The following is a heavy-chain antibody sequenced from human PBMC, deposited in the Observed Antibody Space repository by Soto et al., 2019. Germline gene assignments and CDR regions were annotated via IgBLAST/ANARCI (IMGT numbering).Heavy chain of an antibody. CDR2: IDPSDSYT. D-gene: IGHD3-16*02. CDR3: ASSYTLNYGMDV. V-gene: IGHV5-10-1*01. Sequence: GESLKISCKGSGYSFTSYWISWVRQMPGKGLEWMGRIDPSDSYTNYSPSFQGHVTISADKSISTAYLQWSSLKASDTAMYYCASSYTLNYGMDVWGQGTTVTAP. CDR1: GYSFTSYW. J-gene: IGHJ6*02.